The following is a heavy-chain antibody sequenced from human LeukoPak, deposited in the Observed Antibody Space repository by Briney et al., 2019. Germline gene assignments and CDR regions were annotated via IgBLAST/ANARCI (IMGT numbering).Heavy chain of an antibody. J-gene: IGHJ4*02. CDR1: GFTFSSYA. V-gene: IGHV3-30*02. CDR3: AKTMNDFWSGLYPDY. Sequence: GGSLRLSCAAAGFTFSSYAMHWVRQAPGKGLEWVAFIRYDGSNKYYADSVKGRFTISRDNSKNTLYLQMNSLRAEDTAVYYCAKTMNDFWSGLYPDYWGQGTLVTVSS. CDR2: IRYDGSNK. D-gene: IGHD3-3*01.